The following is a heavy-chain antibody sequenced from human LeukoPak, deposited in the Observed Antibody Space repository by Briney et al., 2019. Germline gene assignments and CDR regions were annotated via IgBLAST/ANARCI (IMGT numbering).Heavy chain of an antibody. CDR3: ARGRGWYFYYGMDV. D-gene: IGHD6-19*01. CDR2: MNPNSGNT. Sequence: ASVTVSCKASGYTFTSYDINWVRQATGQGLEWMGWMNPNSGNTGYAQKFQGRVTMTRNTSISTAYMELSSLRSEDTAVYYCARGRGWYFYYGMDVWGQGTTVTVSS. J-gene: IGHJ6*02. CDR1: GYTFTSYD. V-gene: IGHV1-8*01.